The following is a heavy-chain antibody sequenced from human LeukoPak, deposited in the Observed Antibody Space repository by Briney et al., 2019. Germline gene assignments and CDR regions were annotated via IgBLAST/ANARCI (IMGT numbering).Heavy chain of an antibody. V-gene: IGHV3-7*03. Sequence: GGSLRLSCAASGFTFSSYAMNWVRQAPGKGLEWVANIKQDGSDKYYVDSVKGRFTISRDNAKNSLYLQMNSLRAEDTAVYFCTRDFRGYDSSGYFVYWGQGTLVTVSS. D-gene: IGHD3-22*01. CDR2: IKQDGSDK. J-gene: IGHJ4*02. CDR3: TRDFRGYDSSGYFVY. CDR1: GFTFSSYA.